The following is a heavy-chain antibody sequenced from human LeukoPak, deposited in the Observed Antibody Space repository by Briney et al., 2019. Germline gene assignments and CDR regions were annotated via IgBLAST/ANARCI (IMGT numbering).Heavy chain of an antibody. V-gene: IGHV3-21*01. CDR3: ARGYYDSSGYSGDAFDI. D-gene: IGHD3-22*01. Sequence: GGSLRLSCAASGFTFSSYSMNWVRQAPGKGLEWVSSISSSSSYIYYADSVKGRFTISRDNAKNSLYLQMNSLRAEDTAVYYCARGYYDSSGYSGDAFDIWGQGTMVTVSS. CDR2: ISSSSSYI. J-gene: IGHJ3*02. CDR1: GFTFSSYS.